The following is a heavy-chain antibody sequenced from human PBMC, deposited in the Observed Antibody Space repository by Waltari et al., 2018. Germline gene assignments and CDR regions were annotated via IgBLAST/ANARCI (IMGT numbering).Heavy chain of an antibody. CDR3: ARFERDGYNWGLGY. CDR2: IYYSGST. CDR1: GGSISSSSYC. V-gene: IGHV4-39*01. Sequence: QLQLQESGPGLVKPSETLSLTCTVSGGSISSSSYCWGWIRQPPGKGLEWIGSIYYSGSTYYNPSLKSRVTISVDTSKNQFSLKLSSVTAADTAVYYCARFERDGYNWGLGYWGQGTLVTVSS. J-gene: IGHJ4*02. D-gene: IGHD5-12*01.